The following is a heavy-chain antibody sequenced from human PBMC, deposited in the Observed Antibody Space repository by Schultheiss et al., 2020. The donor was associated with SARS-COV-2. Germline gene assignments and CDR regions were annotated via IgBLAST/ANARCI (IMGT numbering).Heavy chain of an antibody. CDR1: GFTFDDYA. D-gene: IGHD3-22*01. V-gene: IGHV3-9*01. CDR2: ISWNSGSI. Sequence: SLKISCAASGFTFDDYAMHWVRQAPGKGLEWVSGISWNSGSIGYADSVKGRFTISRDNAKNSLYLQMNSLRAEDTALYYCAKAARAYYDSSGYSAPDYWGQGTLVTVSS. CDR3: AKAARAYYDSSGYSAPDY. J-gene: IGHJ4*02.